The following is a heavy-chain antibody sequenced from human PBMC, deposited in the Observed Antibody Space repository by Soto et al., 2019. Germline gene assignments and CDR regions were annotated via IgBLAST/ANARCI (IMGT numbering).Heavy chain of an antibody. Sequence: EVQLLESGGNLVQPGGSLRLSCAASGFSFSNYAMSWVRQAPGKGLEWVSTISGSGDHTYYADSVKGQFTISRDNSKNTLYLQMNSLRAEDTAVYYCAKDRASKVYSYDASGHWGQGTLVTVSS. D-gene: IGHD3-22*01. CDR2: ISGSGDHT. CDR3: AKDRASKVYSYDASGH. CDR1: GFSFSNYA. J-gene: IGHJ4*02. V-gene: IGHV3-23*01.